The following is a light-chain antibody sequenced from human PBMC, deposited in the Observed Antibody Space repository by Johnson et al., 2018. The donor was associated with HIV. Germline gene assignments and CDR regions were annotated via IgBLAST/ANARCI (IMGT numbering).Light chain of an antibody. CDR2: ENN. J-gene: IGLJ1*01. Sequence: QSVLTQPPSVSAAPGQKVTISCSGSSSNIGNNYVSWYQQLPGTAPKLLIYENNKRPSGIPDRFSGSKSGTSATLGITGLPTGDEADYYCGTWDSSLSAHFVFGTVTKITVL. V-gene: IGLV1-51*01. CDR3: GTWDSSLSAHFV. CDR1: SSNIGNNY.